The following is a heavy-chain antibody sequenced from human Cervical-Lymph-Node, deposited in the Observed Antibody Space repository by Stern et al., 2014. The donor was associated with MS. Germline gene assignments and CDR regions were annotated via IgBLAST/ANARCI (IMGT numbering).Heavy chain of an antibody. Sequence: VQLVESGAEVKKPGSSVKVSCKASGGTLSTYGFSWVRQAPGQGLEWMGGIIAVFVISNSAQKFQGRVTITADESTSTAYMELSSLRSDDTAVYYCARYRSAVDWYFDLWGRGTLVTVSS. CDR3: ARYRSAVDWYFDL. J-gene: IGHJ2*01. CDR2: IIAVFVIS. V-gene: IGHV1-69*01. D-gene: IGHD3-10*01. CDR1: GGTLSTYG.